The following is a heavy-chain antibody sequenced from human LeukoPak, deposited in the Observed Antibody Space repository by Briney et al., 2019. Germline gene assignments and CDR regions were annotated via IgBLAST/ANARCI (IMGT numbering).Heavy chain of an antibody. CDR2: IIPIFGIA. J-gene: IGHJ3*02. V-gene: IGHV1-69*04. CDR1: GGTFSSYA. Sequence: SVKVSYKASGGTFSSYAISWVRQAPGQGLEWMGRIIPIFGIANYAQKFQGRVTITADKSTSTAYMELSSLRSEDTAVYYCARDAIDAFDIWGQGTMVTVSS. CDR3: ARDAIDAFDI.